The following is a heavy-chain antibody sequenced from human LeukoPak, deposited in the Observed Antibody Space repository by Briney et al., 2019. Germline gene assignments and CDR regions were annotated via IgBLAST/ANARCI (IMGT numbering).Heavy chain of an antibody. D-gene: IGHD6-19*01. J-gene: IGHJ4*02. CDR3: ARGNKWLRLGGPYSSGWYVSYFGY. Sequence: SETLSLTCAVYGGSFSGYYWSWIRQPPGKGLEWIGEINHSGSTNYNPSLKSRVTISVDTSKNQFSLKLSSVTATDTAVYYCARGNKWLRLGGPYSSGWYVSYFGYWGQGTLVTVSS. CDR1: GGSFSGYY. CDR2: INHSGST. V-gene: IGHV4-34*01.